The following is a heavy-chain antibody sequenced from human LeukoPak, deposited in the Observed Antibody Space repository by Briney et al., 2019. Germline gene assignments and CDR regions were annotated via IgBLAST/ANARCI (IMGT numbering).Heavy chain of an antibody. CDR1: GFTFSSYA. CDR2: ISSNGGST. J-gene: IGHJ4*02. D-gene: IGHD5-18*01. CDR3: VKDRGYSYGEGGY. Sequence: GGSLRLSCSASGFTFSSYAMHWVRQAPGKGLEYVSAISSNGGSTYYADSVKGRFTISRDNSENTLYLQMSSLRAEDTAVYYCVKDRGYSYGEGGYWGQGTLVTVSS. V-gene: IGHV3-64D*06.